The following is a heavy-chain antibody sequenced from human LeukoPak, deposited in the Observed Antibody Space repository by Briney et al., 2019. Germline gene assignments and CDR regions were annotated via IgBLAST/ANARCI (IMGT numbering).Heavy chain of an antibody. CDR2: IYYSGST. V-gene: IGHV4-39*01. CDR3: ARHVIENFDY. Sequence: SETLSLTCTVSGGSISSSSYYWGWIRQPPGTGLEWIGSIYYSGSTYYNPSLKSRVTISVDTSKNQFSLKLSSVTAADTAVYYYARHVIENFDYWGQGTLVTVSS. D-gene: IGHD3-22*01. J-gene: IGHJ4*02. CDR1: GGSISSSSYY.